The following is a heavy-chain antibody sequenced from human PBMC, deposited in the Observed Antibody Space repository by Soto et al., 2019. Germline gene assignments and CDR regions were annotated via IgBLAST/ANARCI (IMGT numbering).Heavy chain of an antibody. D-gene: IGHD6-19*01. J-gene: IGHJ4*02. CDR1: GYIFTAYS. V-gene: IGHV1-2*02. CDR3: AREASAVISLDY. CDR2: FNPNSGDT. Sequence: ASVKVSCKAPGYIFTAYSMHWVRQAPGQGLEWVGWFNPNSGDTIYAQKFQGRVTLTGDTSISTAYMELYSLTSDDTAVYYCAREASAVISLDYWGQGTLVTVSS.